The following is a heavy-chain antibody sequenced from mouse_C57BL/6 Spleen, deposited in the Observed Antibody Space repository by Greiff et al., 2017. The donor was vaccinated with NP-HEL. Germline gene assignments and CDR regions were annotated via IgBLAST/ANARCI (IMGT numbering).Heavy chain of an antibody. CDR1: GFTFSDYY. D-gene: IGHD1-1*01. Sequence: EVKVVESEGGGGQPGSSMKLSCTASGFTFSDYYMAWVRQVPEKGLEWVANMKYDGSSTYYLDSLKSRFIISRDNAKNIQYLQMSSLKSEDTATYYCARKVVADWYFDVWGTGTTVTVSS. J-gene: IGHJ1*03. V-gene: IGHV5-16*01. CDR3: ARKVVADWYFDV. CDR2: MKYDGSST.